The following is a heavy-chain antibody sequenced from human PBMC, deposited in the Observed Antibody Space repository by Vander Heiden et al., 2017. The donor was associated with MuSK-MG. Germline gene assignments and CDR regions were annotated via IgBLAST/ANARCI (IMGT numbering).Heavy chain of an antibody. Sequence: GRSLRLSCKASGFTFSSFPMHWVRQAPGKGLEWVAILSYDGSEKYYADSLQGRFTISRDNAKNTLFLQMNSLRAEGTAVYYWARDAGWLRSGDSCRYWGQGSGGTVSS. V-gene: IGHV3-30*04. CDR3: ARDAGWLRSGDSCRY. D-gene: IGHD5-12*01. CDR1: GFTFSSFP. CDR2: LSYDGSEK. J-gene: IGHJ4*02.